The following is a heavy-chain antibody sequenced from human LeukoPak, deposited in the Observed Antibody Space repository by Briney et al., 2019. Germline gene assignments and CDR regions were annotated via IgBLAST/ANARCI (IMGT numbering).Heavy chain of an antibody. CDR3: AKDQNYDILTGYYDY. CDR1: GFTFSSYA. D-gene: IGHD3-9*01. CDR2: ISGSGGST. V-gene: IGHV3-23*01. J-gene: IGHJ4*02. Sequence: GGSLRLSCAASGFTFSSYAMSWVRQAPGKGLEWVSAISGSGGSTYYADSVKGRFTISRDNSKNTLCLQMNSLRAEDTAVYYCAKDQNYDILTGYYDYWGQGTLVTVSS.